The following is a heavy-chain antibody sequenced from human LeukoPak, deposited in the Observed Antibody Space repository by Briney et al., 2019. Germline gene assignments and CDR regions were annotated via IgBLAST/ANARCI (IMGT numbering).Heavy chain of an antibody. CDR2: ISWNSGSI. V-gene: IGHV3-9*01. CDR3: TPMDFYGVDV. CDR1: GFTFADYA. Sequence: PGGSLRLSCAASGFTFADYAMHWVRQAPGKGLEWVSGISWNSGSIDYADSVKGRFTISRDNAKNSLYLQMNSLRAEDTALYYCTPMDFYGVDVWGQGTTVTVSS. D-gene: IGHD3-3*01. J-gene: IGHJ6*02.